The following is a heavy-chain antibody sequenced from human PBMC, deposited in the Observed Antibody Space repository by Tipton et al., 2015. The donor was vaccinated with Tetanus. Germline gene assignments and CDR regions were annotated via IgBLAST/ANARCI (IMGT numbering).Heavy chain of an antibody. CDR2: IYQTDST. J-gene: IGHJ4*02. CDR1: GGSVRSGDYS. D-gene: IGHD3-10*01. Sequence: GLVKPSETLSLTCTVSGGSVRSGDYSWNWIRQPPGQGLEWIGYIYQTDSTYYSPSLRSRLTISINRSKNQFSLKLTSVTAADTAVYYCARSKLLWFGESLSGFDSWGQGTLVTVSA. CDR3: ARSKLLWFGESLSGFDS. V-gene: IGHV4-30-2*01.